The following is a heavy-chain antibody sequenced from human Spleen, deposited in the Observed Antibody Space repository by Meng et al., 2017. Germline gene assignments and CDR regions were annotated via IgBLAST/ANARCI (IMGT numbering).Heavy chain of an antibody. Sequence: SLKISCAASGFTFDDYAMHWVRQAPGKGLEWVSGISWNSGSIGYADSVKGRFTISRDNSKNTLYLQMNSLRAEDTAVYYCAKEVGSSGWYLDSWGQGTQVTVSS. V-gene: IGHV3-9*01. D-gene: IGHD6-19*01. CDR1: GFTFDDYA. J-gene: IGHJ4*02. CDR2: ISWNSGSI. CDR3: AKEVGSSGWYLDS.